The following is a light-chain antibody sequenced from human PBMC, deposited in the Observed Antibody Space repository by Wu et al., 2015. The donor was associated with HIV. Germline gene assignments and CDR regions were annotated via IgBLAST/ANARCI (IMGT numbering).Light chain of an antibody. CDR1: QSVSSN. V-gene: IGKV3-15*01. CDR2: GAS. J-gene: IGKJ2*01. CDR3: QQYNNWPPYT. Sequence: EIVMTQSPATLSVSPGEGATLSCRASQSVSSNLAWYQQKPGQAPRLLIYGASTRATGIPARFSGSGSGTEFTLTISSMQSEDLAVYYCQQYNNWPPYTFGQGTKLEIK.